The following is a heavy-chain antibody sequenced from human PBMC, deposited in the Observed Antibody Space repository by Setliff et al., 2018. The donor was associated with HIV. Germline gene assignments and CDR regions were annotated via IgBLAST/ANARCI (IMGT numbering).Heavy chain of an antibody. CDR2: IYYSGST. J-gene: IGHJ6*02. CDR1: GGSISSNNYY. D-gene: IGHD3-22*01. V-gene: IGHV4-61*01. Sequence: SETLSLTCTVSGGSISSNNYYWSWIRQPPGKGLEWIGYIYYSGSTNYNPSLKSRVTISVATSKNQFSLKLNSVTTADTAVYYCARSRTSSGYYGVTGYGMDVWGQGTTVTVSS. CDR3: ARSRTSSGYYGVTGYGMDV.